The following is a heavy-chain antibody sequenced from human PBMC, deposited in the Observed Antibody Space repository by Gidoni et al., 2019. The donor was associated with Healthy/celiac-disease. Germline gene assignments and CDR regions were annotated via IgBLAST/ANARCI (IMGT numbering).Heavy chain of an antibody. V-gene: IGHV3-30-3*01. D-gene: IGHD6-19*01. CDR1: GFTFSSHG. Sequence: QVQLVESGGGVVQPGRSLRLSCAASGFTFSSHGMHWVRQAPGKGLECVAAISYDGSNKHYADSVRGRFTISRDNSKNTLYLLMNSLRPEDTAVYFCAGDSGIAVAGTDYWGQGTLVTVSS. CDR3: AGDSGIAVAGTDY. J-gene: IGHJ4*02. CDR2: ISYDGSNK.